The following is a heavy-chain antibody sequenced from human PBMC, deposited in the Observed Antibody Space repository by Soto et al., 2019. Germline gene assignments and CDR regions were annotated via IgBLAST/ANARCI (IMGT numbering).Heavy chain of an antibody. CDR3: ARDIEAPGPKKRQNWFDP. Sequence: GGSLRLSCAASGFTFNTYSMNWVRQAPGKGLEWVSYISSSSSTIYYADSVKGRFTISRDNAKNSLYLQMNSLRAEDTAVYYCARDIEAPGPKKRQNWFDPWGQGTLVTVSS. D-gene: IGHD5-12*01. V-gene: IGHV3-48*01. J-gene: IGHJ5*02. CDR1: GFTFNTYS. CDR2: ISSSSSTI.